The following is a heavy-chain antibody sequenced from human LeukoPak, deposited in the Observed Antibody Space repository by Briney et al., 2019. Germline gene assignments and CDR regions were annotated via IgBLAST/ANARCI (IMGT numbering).Heavy chain of an antibody. CDR2: ISNNGGYT. CDR3: AKPMGTLDY. V-gene: IGHV3-23*01. Sequence: GGSLRLSCAASGFTFSSSAMSWVRQAPGKGLEWVSAISNNGGYTYYADSVQGRFTISRDNSKSTLCLQMNSLRAEDTAVYYCAKPMGTLDYWGQGTLVTVSS. CDR1: GFTFSSSA. J-gene: IGHJ4*02. D-gene: IGHD7-27*01.